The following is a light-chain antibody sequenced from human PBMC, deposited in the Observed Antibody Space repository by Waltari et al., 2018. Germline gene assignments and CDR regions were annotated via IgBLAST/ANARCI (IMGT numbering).Light chain of an antibody. Sequence: DIVMTQSPLSLSVPPGEPASLPCRSSQSLLPSNGKNYLDWYLQKPGQSPQLLIYLGSNRASGVPDRFSGSGSGTDFTLKISRVEAEDVGVYYYMQGLQTPWTFGQGTKVEIK. CDR2: LGS. CDR3: MQGLQTPWT. V-gene: IGKV2-28*01. CDR1: QSLLPSNGKNY. J-gene: IGKJ1*01.